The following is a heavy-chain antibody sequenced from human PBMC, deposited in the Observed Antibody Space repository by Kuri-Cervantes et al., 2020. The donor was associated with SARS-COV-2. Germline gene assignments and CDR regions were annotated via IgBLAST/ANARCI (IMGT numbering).Heavy chain of an antibody. J-gene: IGHJ4*02. V-gene: IGHV3-30*18. D-gene: IGHD5-12*01. Sequence: LSLTCTASGGSFSSYGMRWVRQAPGKGLEWVAVISFGGTNKYYADFVNGGFTIFRDNSKNTLYLQMNSLGAEDTAVYYGTKVRVRRGYSGYVRLDYWGQGTLVTVSS. CDR3: TKVRVRRGYSGYVRLDY. CDR1: GGSFSSYG. CDR2: ISFGGTNK.